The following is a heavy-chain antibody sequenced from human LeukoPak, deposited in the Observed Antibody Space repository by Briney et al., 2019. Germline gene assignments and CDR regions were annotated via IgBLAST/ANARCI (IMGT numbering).Heavy chain of an antibody. V-gene: IGHV3-7*01. CDR1: EFTFFTYW. D-gene: IGHD1-1*01. CDR3: ARDFGTNNWVFTVHYYYMDV. J-gene: IGHJ6*03. CDR2: IKQDGSEK. Sequence: GGSLRLSCAASEFTFFTYWMSWVRQAPGKGLEWVANIKQDGSEKYYVDSVKGRFTISRDNAKNSLYLQMNSLRAEDTAVYYCARDFGTNNWVFTVHYYYMDVWGKGTTVTISS.